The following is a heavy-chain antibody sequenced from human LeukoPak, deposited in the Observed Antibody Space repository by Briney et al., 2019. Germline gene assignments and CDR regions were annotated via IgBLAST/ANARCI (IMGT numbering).Heavy chain of an antibody. D-gene: IGHD3-3*01. Sequence: PSQTLSLTCTVSGGSISSGSYFWSWIRQPAGKGLEWIGRIYTSGSTNYNPSLKSRVTISVNTSKNQFSLKLSSVTAADTAVYYCARDKYYDFWSGPNVGDWFDPWGQGTLVTVSS. V-gene: IGHV4-61*02. CDR1: GGSISSGSYF. CDR3: ARDKYYDFWSGPNVGDWFDP. CDR2: IYTSGST. J-gene: IGHJ5*02.